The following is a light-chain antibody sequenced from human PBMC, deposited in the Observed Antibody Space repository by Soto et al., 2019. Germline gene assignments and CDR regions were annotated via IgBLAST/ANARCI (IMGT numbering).Light chain of an antibody. CDR1: QSVITN. Sequence: EIVLTQSPGTLSLSPVERATLSGMASQSVITNLAWYQQKPGQAPRLLIFDASNRATGTPARFSGSGSGTDFTLTINRLEPEDFAVYYCQQYGGSPRTFGQGTKVDIK. CDR3: QQYGGSPRT. V-gene: IGKV3-20*01. J-gene: IGKJ1*01. CDR2: DAS.